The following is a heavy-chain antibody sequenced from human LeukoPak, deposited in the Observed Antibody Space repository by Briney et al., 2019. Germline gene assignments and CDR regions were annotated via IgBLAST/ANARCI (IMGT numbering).Heavy chain of an antibody. J-gene: IGHJ3*02. Sequence: AESLKISCNGSGYSSTSYLHCGVRQMPQEVLEWMGIIYPGDSDTRYSPSFQGQVTISADKSISTAYLQWSSLKASDTAMYYCARHDPPRDAFDIWGQGTMDTVSS. CDR3: ARHDPPRDAFDI. V-gene: IGHV5-51*01. CDR1: GYSSTSYL. CDR2: IYPGDSDT.